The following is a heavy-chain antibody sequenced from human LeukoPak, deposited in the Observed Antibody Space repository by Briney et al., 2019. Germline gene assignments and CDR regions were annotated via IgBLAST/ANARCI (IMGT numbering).Heavy chain of an antibody. D-gene: IGHD6-19*01. CDR2: IIPILGTA. J-gene: IGHJ4*02. CDR3: ARAPEGIRVAGQRYYFDY. CDR1: GGTFSSYA. V-gene: IGHV1-69*13. Sequence: SVKVSCKASGGTFSSYAISWLRQAPGQGLEWMGGIIPILGTANYAQKFQGRVTITADESTSTAYMELSSLRSEDTAVYYCARAPEGIRVAGQRYYFDYWGQGTLVTVSS.